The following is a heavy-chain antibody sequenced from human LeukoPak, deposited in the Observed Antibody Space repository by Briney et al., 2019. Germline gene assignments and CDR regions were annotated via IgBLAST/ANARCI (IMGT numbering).Heavy chain of an antibody. CDR1: GGSISSGDYY. V-gene: IGHV4-30-4*08. CDR3: ARVNLHDYGAHFDY. Sequence: SQTLSLTCTVSGGSISSGDYYWSWIRQPPGKGLEWIGFIYYSGSTYYNPSLKSRVTISVDTSKNQFSLKLSSVTAADTAVYYCARVNLHDYGAHFDYWGQGTLVTVSS. CDR2: IYYSGST. J-gene: IGHJ4*02. D-gene: IGHD4-17*01.